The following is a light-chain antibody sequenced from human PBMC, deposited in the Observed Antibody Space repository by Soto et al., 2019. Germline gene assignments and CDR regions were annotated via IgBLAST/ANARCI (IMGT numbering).Light chain of an antibody. Sequence: QSVLTQPPSASGTPGQRVTISCSGSSSNIGSLSVDWYQHLPGTAPKLLIYSDYHRPSGVPDRFSGSKSGTSASLAISGLQSDDDADYYCAAWNGTLNGLYVFGTGTKLTVL. CDR2: SDY. CDR3: AAWNGTLNGLYV. V-gene: IGLV1-44*01. CDR1: SSNIGSLS. J-gene: IGLJ1*01.